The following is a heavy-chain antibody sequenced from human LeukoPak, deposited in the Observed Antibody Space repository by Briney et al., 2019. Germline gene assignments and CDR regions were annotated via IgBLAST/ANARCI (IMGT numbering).Heavy chain of an antibody. Sequence: SSETLSLTCAVSGVSISSGHWWSWIRQPPGNRLEWIGYVYYSGSTNYNPSLKSRVTISVDTSNNQLSLKMNSVTAADTAVYYCAREEYGDYVGYWGQGTLVTVAS. V-gene: IGHV4-61*01. CDR2: VYYSGST. CDR3: AREEYGDYVGY. D-gene: IGHD4-17*01. J-gene: IGHJ4*02. CDR1: GVSISSGHW.